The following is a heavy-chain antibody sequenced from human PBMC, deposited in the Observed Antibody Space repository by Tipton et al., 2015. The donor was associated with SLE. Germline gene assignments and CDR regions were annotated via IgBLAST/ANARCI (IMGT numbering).Heavy chain of an antibody. CDR2: IYPGDSDT. CDR1: GYSFTSYW. D-gene: IGHD6-19*01. J-gene: IGHJ4*02. Sequence: QLVQSGAEVKKPGESLKISCKGYGYSFTSYWIGWVRQMPGKGLEWMAIIYPGDSDTRYSPSFQGQVTISADKSISTAYLQWSSLKASDTAMYYCAATDGGYSSGWLFDYWCQRTLVTVSS. V-gene: IGHV5-51*03. CDR3: AATDGGYSSGWLFDY.